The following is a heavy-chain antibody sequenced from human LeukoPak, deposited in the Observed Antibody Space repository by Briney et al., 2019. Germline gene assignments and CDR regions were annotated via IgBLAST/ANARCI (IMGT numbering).Heavy chain of an antibody. J-gene: IGHJ4*02. CDR3: ARDLFLTAGSYDY. D-gene: IGHD1-14*01. V-gene: IGHV3-7*01. Sequence: GGSLRLSCTASEVTSIIYWMSWVRQAPGKGLEWVAKIKQHGSENYYLDSVEGRFTISRDNAKSSLYLHMYSLRAEDTAIYYCARDLFLTAGSYDYWGQGILVTVPS. CDR2: IKQHGSEN. CDR1: EVTSIIYW.